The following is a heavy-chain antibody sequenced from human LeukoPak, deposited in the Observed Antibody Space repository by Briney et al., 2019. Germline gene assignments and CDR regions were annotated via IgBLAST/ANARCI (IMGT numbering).Heavy chain of an antibody. CDR1: GGSISSSNW. CDR2: IYHSGST. J-gene: IGHJ5*02. V-gene: IGHV4-4*02. D-gene: IGHD3-10*01. CDR3: ASLARYGSGSYYTHP. Sequence: PSGTLSLTCAVSGGSISSSNWWSWVRQPPGKGLEWIGEIYHSGSTNYNPSLKSRVTISVDKSKNQFSLKLSSVTAADTAVYYCASLARYGSGSYYTHPWGQGTLVTVSS.